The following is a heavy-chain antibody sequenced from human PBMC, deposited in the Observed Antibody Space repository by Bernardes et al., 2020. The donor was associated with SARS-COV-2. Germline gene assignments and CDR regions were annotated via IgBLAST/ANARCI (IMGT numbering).Heavy chain of an antibody. J-gene: IGHJ3*02. CDR2: IYYSGST. CDR1: GGSISSSSYY. D-gene: IGHD3-22*01. V-gene: IGHV4-39*01. Sequence: SETLSLTCTVSGGSISSSSYYWGWIRQPPGKGLEWIGSIYYSGSTYYNPSLKSRVTISVDTSKNQFSLKLSSVTAADTAVYYCARRPEVDSSGYYFLAFDIWGQGTMVTVSS. CDR3: ARRPEVDSSGYYFLAFDI.